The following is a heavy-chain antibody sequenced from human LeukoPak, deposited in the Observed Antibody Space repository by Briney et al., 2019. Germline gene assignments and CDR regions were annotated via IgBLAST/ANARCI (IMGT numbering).Heavy chain of an antibody. CDR2: ISYDGSNK. CDR3: ARESSPFYYYYYGMDV. CDR1: GFTFSSYA. V-gene: IGHV3-30-3*01. Sequence: PGGSLRLSCAASGFTFSSYAMHWVRQAPGKGLEWVAVISYDGSNKYYADSVKGRFTISRDNSKNTLYLQMNSLRAEDTAVYYCARESSPFYYYYYGMDVWGQGTTVTVSS. J-gene: IGHJ6*02.